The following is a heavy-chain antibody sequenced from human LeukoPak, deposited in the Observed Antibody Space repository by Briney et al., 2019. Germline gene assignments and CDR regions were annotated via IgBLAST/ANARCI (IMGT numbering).Heavy chain of an antibody. CDR2: FSHSRSS. Sequence: PSETLSLTCAVSAYSISSGYCWGWIRQPPGKGLEWIGSFSHSRSSYYNPSLKSRVTISIDASNNQFALQLTSVTAAGTALYYCARHSTTAGPFGNWGQGTLGTVSS. D-gene: IGHD5/OR15-5a*01. V-gene: IGHV4-38-2*01. CDR1: AYSISSGYC. J-gene: IGHJ4*02. CDR3: ARHSTTAGPFGN.